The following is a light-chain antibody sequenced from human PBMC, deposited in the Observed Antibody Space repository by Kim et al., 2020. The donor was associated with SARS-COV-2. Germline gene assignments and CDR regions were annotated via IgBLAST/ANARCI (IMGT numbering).Light chain of an antibody. CDR1: VSDLGAYND. CDR3: CAYAGSNNWV. CDR2: QVS. V-gene: IGLV2-8*01. Sequence: GQSVTLSCTGPVSDLGAYNDVSWYQQPPGKAPKLMIYQVSERPSGVPDRFSGSKSGNTASLTVSGLQADDEADYYCCAYAGSNNWVFGGGTQLTVL. J-gene: IGLJ3*02.